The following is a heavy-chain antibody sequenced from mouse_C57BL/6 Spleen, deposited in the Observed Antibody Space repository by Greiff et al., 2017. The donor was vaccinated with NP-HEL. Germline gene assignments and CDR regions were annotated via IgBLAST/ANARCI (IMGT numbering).Heavy chain of an antibody. D-gene: IGHD3-3*01. CDR2: INSDGGST. Sequence: EVKLLESGGGLVQPGESLKLSCESNEYEFPSHDMSWVRQTPEKRLELVAAINSDGGSTYYPDTMERRFIISRDNTKKPLYRQMSSLRSEDTALYYCARHGKMRGQAWFAYWGQGTLVTVSA. CDR1: EYEFPSHD. CDR3: ARHGKMRGQAWFAY. J-gene: IGHJ3*01. V-gene: IGHV5-2*01.